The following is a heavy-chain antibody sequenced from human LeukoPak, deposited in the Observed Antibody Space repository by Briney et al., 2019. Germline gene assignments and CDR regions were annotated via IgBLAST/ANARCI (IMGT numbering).Heavy chain of an antibody. J-gene: IGHJ4*02. CDR2: IIPIFGTA. CDR3: TREVFWSGYLPY. Sequence: ASVKVSCKAAGGTFSSYAISWVRQAPGQGREWMGGIIPIFGTANYAQKFQGRVTITADESTSTAYMELSSLRSEDTAVYYWTREVFWSGYLPYGGQGTLVTVPS. CDR1: GGTFSSYA. D-gene: IGHD3-3*01. V-gene: IGHV1-69*13.